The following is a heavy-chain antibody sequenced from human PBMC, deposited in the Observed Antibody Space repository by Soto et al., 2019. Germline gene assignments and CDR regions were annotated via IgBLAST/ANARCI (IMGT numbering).Heavy chain of an antibody. CDR3: ARDRNYDYVWGSCRSGWFDP. D-gene: IGHD3-16*02. V-gene: IGHV1-69*13. CDR2: IIPIFGTA. J-gene: IGHJ5*02. Sequence: SVKVSCKASGGTFSSYAISWVRQAPGQGLEWMGGIIPIFGTANYAQKFQGRVTITADESTSTAYMELSSLRSEDTAVYYCARDRNYDYVWGSCRSGWFDPWGQGTLVTVSS. CDR1: GGTFSSYA.